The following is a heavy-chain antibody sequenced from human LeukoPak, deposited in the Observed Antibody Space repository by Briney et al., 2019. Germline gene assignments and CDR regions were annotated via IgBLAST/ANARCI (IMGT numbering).Heavy chain of an antibody. D-gene: IGHD2-2*01. J-gene: IGHJ4*02. Sequence: GGSLRLYCAASGFTFSSYGMHWVRQAPGKGLEWVAFIRYDGSNKYYADSVKGRFTISRDNSKNTLYLQMNSLRAEDTAVYYCAKSRRPGVVPAASDYWGQGTLVTVSS. V-gene: IGHV3-30*02. CDR3: AKSRRPGVVPAASDY. CDR1: GFTFSSYG. CDR2: IRYDGSNK.